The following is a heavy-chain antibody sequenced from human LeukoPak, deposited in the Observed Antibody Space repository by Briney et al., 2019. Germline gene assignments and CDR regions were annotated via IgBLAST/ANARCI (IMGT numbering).Heavy chain of an antibody. CDR3: ARGKYSSGWYLDF. CDR2: IYHSGST. V-gene: IGHV4-4*02. J-gene: IGHJ4*02. D-gene: IGHD6-19*01. Sequence: SETLSLTFVVSGGSISSSNWWSWVRQPPGKGLEWIGEIYHSGSTNYNPSLKSRVSISVDKSKNQFSLKLSSVTAADTAVYYCARGKYSSGWYLDFWGQGTLVTVSS. CDR1: GGSISSSNW.